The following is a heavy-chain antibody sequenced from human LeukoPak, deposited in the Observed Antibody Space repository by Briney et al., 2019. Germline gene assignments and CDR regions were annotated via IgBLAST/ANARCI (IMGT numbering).Heavy chain of an antibody. Sequence: SVKVSCKASGGTFSSYAISWVRQAPGQGLEWMGRIIPILGIANYAQRFQGRVTITADKSTSTAYMELSSLRSEDTAVYYCASNRRATNYYDSSGFTYFDYWGQGTLVTVSS. CDR2: IIPILGIA. J-gene: IGHJ4*02. D-gene: IGHD3-22*01. CDR1: GGTFSSYA. V-gene: IGHV1-69*04. CDR3: ASNRRATNYYDSSGFTYFDY.